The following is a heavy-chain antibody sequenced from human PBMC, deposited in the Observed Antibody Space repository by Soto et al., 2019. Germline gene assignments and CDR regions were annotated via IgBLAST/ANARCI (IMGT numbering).Heavy chain of an antibody. CDR1: GGTFSSYA. CDR3: ASQGADNWLPRNAFDI. CDR2: IIPIFGTA. J-gene: IGHJ3*02. D-gene: IGHD1-20*01. V-gene: IGHV1-69*12. Sequence: QVQLVQSGAEVKKPGSSVKVSCKASGGTFSSYAISWVRQAPGQGLEWMGGIIPIFGTANYAQKCQGRVTITADEPTSTACMELSSLRSEDTAVYYCASQGADNWLPRNAFDIWGQGTMVTVSS.